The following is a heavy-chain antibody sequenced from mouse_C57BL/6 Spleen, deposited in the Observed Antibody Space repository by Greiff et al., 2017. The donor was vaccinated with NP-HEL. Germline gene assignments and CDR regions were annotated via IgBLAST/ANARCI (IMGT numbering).Heavy chain of an antibody. CDR2: INYDGSST. V-gene: IGHV5-16*01. J-gene: IGHJ1*03. CDR3: ARGGSSWYFDV. D-gene: IGHD1-1*01. Sequence: EVKLMESEGGLVQPGSSMKLSCTASGFTFSDYYMAWVRQVPEKGLEWVANINYDGSSTYYLDSLKSRFIISRDNAKNILYLQMSSLKSEDTATYYCARGGSSWYFDVWGTRTTVTVSS. CDR1: GFTFSDYY.